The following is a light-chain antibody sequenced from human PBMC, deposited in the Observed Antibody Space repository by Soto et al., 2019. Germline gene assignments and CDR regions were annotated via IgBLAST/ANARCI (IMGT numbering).Light chain of an antibody. V-gene: IGKV3-15*01. CDR2: GAS. Sequence: EIVMTQSPATLSVSPGERATLSCRASQSVSSNLAWYQQKLGQAPRLLIYGASTRASGVSDRFSGSGSGTEYTLTISRLQSEDFAVYYCQQYDTWPSITFGQGTRLEIK. J-gene: IGKJ5*01. CDR1: QSVSSN. CDR3: QQYDTWPSIT.